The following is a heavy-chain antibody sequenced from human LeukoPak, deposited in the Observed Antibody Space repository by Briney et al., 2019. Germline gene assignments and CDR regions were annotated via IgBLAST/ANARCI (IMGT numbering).Heavy chain of an antibody. V-gene: IGHV1-18*01. CDR1: GGVFTTYT. CDR2: ISAYNGNT. J-gene: IGHJ4*02. Sequence: ASVKVSCKASGGVFTTYTMSWVRQAPGQGLEWMGWISAYNGNTNYAQKLQGRVTMTTDTSTSTAYMELRSLRSDDTAVYYCARLGVISYYFDYWGQGTLVTVSS. CDR3: ARLGVISYYFDY. D-gene: IGHD3-16*02.